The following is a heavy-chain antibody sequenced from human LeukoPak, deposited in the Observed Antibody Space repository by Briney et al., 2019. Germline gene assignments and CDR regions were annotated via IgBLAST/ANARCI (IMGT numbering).Heavy chain of an antibody. CDR2: INPNSGGT. V-gene: IGHV1-2*02. J-gene: IGHJ5*02. CDR3: AKPRERTYNWSDP. D-gene: IGHD1-1*01. CDR1: GYTFTGYY. Sequence: GASVKVSCKASGYTFTGYYMHWVRQAPGQGLEWMGWINPNSGGTNYAQKFQGRVTMTRDTSISTAYMELSRLRSDDTAVYYCAKPRERTYNWSDPWGQGTLVTVSS.